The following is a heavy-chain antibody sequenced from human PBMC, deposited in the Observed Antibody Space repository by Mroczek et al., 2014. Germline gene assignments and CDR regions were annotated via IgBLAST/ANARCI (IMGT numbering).Heavy chain of an antibody. CDR2: DLLQWEH. D-gene: IGHD6-19*01. Sequence: QLVEVWPXDWCKTFTDPVPHLHCLWWLHQQCGYVLELDPPSTQGRGLEWIGYDLLQWEHLLQPVPSKSRVTISVDTSKNQFSLKLSSVTAADTAVYYCARGDSSGLFDYWGQGTLVTVSS. CDR3: ARGDSSGLFDY. J-gene: IGHJ4*02. CDR1: WLHQQCGYV. V-gene: IGHV4-31*03.